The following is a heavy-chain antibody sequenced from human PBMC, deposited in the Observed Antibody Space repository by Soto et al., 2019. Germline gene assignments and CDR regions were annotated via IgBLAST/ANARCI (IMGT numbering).Heavy chain of an antibody. CDR2: IKSKTDGGTT. Sequence: GGSLRLSCAASGFTFSNAWMIWVRQAPGKGLEWVGRIKSKTDGGTTDYAAPVKGRFTISRDDSKNTLYLQMNSLKTEDTAVYYCTTPAYDFWSGPSGWFDPWGQGTLVTVSS. J-gene: IGHJ5*02. D-gene: IGHD3-3*01. CDR1: GFTFSNAW. V-gene: IGHV3-15*01. CDR3: TTPAYDFWSGPSGWFDP.